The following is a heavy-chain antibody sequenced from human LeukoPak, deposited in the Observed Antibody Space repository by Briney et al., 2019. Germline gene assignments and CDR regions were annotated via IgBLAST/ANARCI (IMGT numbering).Heavy chain of an antibody. CDR3: ARVKNRGSVLGAFDI. D-gene: IGHD3-10*01. Sequence: PSETLSLTCTVSGGSISGYYWSWIRQPAGKGLEWIGRIYTSGSTNYNPSLKSRVTMSVDTSKNQFSLKLSSVTAADTAVYYCARVKNRGSVLGAFDIWGQGTMVTVSS. CDR2: IYTSGST. CDR1: GGSISGYY. V-gene: IGHV4-4*07. J-gene: IGHJ3*02.